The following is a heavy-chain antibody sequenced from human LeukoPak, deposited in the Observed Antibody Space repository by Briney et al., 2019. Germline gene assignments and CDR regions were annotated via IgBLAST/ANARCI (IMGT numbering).Heavy chain of an antibody. D-gene: IGHD3-10*01. V-gene: IGHV3-15*01. CDR3: TTEKGYSGSGIFDY. J-gene: IGHJ4*02. CDR2: IKSKTDGGTT. CDR1: GFIFRNAW. Sequence: GGSLRLSCAASGFIFRNAWVNWVRQAPGKGLEWVGRIKSKTDGGTTDYAAPVKGRFTISREDSRDSLYLQMNSLKTEDTAVYYCTTEKGYSGSGIFDYWGQGTLVTVSS.